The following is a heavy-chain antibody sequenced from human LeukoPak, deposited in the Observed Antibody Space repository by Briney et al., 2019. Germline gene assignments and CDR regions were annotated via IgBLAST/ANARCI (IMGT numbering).Heavy chain of an antibody. V-gene: IGHV7-4-1*02. CDR2: INTNTGNP. CDR3: ARLAVAGTSYAFDI. D-gene: IGHD6-19*01. CDR1: GYTFTSYA. Sequence: ASVKVSCKASGYTFTSYAMHWVRQAPGQRLEWMGWINTNTGNPTYAQGFTGRFVFSLDTSVSTAYLQISSLKAEDTAVYYCARLAVAGTSYAFDIWGQGTMVTVSS. J-gene: IGHJ3*02.